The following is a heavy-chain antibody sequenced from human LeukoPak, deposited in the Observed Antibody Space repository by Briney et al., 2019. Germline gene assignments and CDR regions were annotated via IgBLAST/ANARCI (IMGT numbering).Heavy chain of an antibody. J-gene: IGHJ4*02. Sequence: SETLSLTCAVYGGSFSGYYWSWIRQPPGKGLEWIGEINHSGSTNYNPSLKSRVTISVDTSKNQFSLKLSSVTAADTAVYYCARLMSGWYTGPFDYWGQGTLVTVSS. CDR1: GGSFSGYY. CDR3: ARLMSGWYTGPFDY. CDR2: INHSGST. D-gene: IGHD6-19*01. V-gene: IGHV4-34*01.